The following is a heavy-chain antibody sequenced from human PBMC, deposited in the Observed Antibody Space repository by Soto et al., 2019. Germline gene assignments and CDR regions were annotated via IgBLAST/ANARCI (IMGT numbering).Heavy chain of an antibody. D-gene: IGHD3-22*01. J-gene: IGHJ4*02. V-gene: IGHV4-31*03. CDR2: IYYSGNT. CDR1: GGSIRSGGYY. CDR3: ARVTDYYDSSGYYSLDY. Sequence: PSETLSLTCTVSGGSIRSGGYYWSWVRQNPRRGLEWIGNIYYSGNTYYNPSLKSRLTISVDTSKNQFSLNLSSVTAADTAVYYCARVTDYYDSSGYYSLDYWGQGTLVTVSS.